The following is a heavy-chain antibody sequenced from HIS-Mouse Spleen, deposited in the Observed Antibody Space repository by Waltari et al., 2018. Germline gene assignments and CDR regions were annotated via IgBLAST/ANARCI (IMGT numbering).Heavy chain of an antibody. CDR1: GGSIRRGGYY. V-gene: IGHV4-31*03. CDR3: ATHLDYGYDY. CDR2: IYYSGST. D-gene: IGHD3-10*01. J-gene: IGHJ4*02. Sequence: QVQLQESGPGLVKASQPLSLPCTVSGGSIRRGGYYWSWIRQHPGKGLEWIGYIYYSGSTYYNPSLKSRVTISVDTSKNQFSLKLSSVTAADTAVYYCATHLDYGYDYWGQGTLVTVSS.